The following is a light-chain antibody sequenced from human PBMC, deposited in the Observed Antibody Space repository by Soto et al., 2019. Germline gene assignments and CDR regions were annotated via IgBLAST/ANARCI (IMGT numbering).Light chain of an antibody. CDR1: QSVSSSY. CDR2: GAS. Sequence: EIVLTQSPGTLSLSPGERATLSCRASQSVSSSYLAWYQQKPGQAPRLLIYGASSRATGIPDRFSGGGCGTFFTIISSRLEHEDFAVYYYQQYDSSPLTFGGGTKVEIK. J-gene: IGKJ4*01. V-gene: IGKV3-20*01. CDR3: QQYDSSPLT.